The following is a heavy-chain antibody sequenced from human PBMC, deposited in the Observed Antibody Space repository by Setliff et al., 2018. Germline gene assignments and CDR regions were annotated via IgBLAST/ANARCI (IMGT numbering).Heavy chain of an antibody. CDR2: IQHDGSDK. CDR3: ARVYAYSYGFDY. CDR1: GLIFSEFG. Sequence: GGSLRLSCAASGLIFSEFGMEWVRQAPGKGLEWVSFIQHDGSDKYYLDSVKGRFTISRDNSKNTFYLQMDRVRPDDTALYYCARVYAYSYGFDYWGQGTPVTVSS. J-gene: IGHJ4*02. D-gene: IGHD3-16*01. V-gene: IGHV3-30*02.